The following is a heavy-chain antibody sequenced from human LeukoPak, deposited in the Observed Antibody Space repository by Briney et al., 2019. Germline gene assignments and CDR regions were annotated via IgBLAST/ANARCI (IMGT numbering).Heavy chain of an antibody. CDR2: IYYSGST. Sequence: SETLSLTCTVSGGSISSSSYYWGWIRQPPGKGLEWIGSIYYSGSTYYNPSLKSRVTISVDTSKNQFSLKLSSVTAADTAVYYCARVDYGDYVWYFDYWGQGTLVTVSS. D-gene: IGHD4-17*01. CDR3: ARVDYGDYVWYFDY. CDR1: GGSISSSSYY. V-gene: IGHV4-39*01. J-gene: IGHJ4*02.